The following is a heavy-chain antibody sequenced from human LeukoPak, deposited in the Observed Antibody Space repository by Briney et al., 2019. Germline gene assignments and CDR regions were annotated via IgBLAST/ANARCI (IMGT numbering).Heavy chain of an antibody. CDR3: TRAFDP. CDR2: INPSGGLT. CDR1: GYTFTGHY. Sequence: ASVKVSCKASGYTFTGHYLHWVRQAPGQGLEWMGAINPSGGLTRYAQKFQGRVTMTTDTSTTTVYMELTGLKSDDTAVYFCTRAFDPWGQGTRVTVSS. J-gene: IGHJ5*02. V-gene: IGHV1-46*01.